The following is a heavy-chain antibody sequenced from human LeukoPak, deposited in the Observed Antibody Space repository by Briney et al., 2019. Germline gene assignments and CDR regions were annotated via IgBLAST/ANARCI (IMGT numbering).Heavy chain of an antibody. CDR2: ISHSGGTT. CDR1: GFTFSSYA. CDR3: AKSQLRYCSGGSCFDAFDI. Sequence: GGTLRLSCAASGFTFSSYAMSWVRQAPGKGLEWVSAISHSGGTTYYADSVKGRFTISRDNSKITLYLQMHSLRAEDTALYYCAKSQLRYCSGGSCFDAFDIWGRGTMVTVSS. J-gene: IGHJ3*02. V-gene: IGHV3-23*01. D-gene: IGHD2-15*01.